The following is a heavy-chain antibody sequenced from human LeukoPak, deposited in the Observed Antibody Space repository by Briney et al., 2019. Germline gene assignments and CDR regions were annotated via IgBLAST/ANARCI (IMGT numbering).Heavy chain of an antibody. Sequence: PSETLSLTCTVSGGSVSSGNYYWSWIRQPPGKGLEWIGFMSNSGHTDSNASLKSRVTISVDTSKNQFSLKLNSVTAADTAVYYCARLKDYDSSGQIWGYYFDYWGQGTLVTVSS. CDR3: ARLKDYDSSGQIWGYYFDY. CDR2: MSNSGHT. CDR1: GGSVSSGNYY. D-gene: IGHD3-22*01. V-gene: IGHV4-61*01. J-gene: IGHJ4*02.